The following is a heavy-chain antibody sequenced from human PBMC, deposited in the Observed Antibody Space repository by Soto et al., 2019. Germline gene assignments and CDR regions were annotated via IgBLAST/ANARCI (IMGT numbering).Heavy chain of an antibody. J-gene: IGHJ6*02. V-gene: IGHV1-2*04. CDR3: ARERDSNMDV. Sequence: ASVKVSCKASGYTFTGYYIHWVRQAPGQGLEWMGWINPNSGGTNYAQKFQGWVTMTRDTSISTAYMELSRLRSDDTAVYYCARERDSNMDVWGQGTTVTVSS. CDR2: INPNSGGT. CDR1: GYTFTGYY. D-gene: IGHD3-22*01.